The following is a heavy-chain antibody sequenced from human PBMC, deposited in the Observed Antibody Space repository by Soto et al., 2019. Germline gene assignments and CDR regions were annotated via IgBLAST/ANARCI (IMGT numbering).Heavy chain of an antibody. V-gene: IGHV4-59*01. J-gene: IGHJ6*02. CDR3: ARGGSEGGLDV. Sequence: SETLSLTCTVSGASISTYYWTWIRQAPGKGLEWIGYLYYSGNTNYNPSLKSRVTMSVDTSKNHFYLTLTSATAADTAVYFCARGGSEGGLDVWGQGSTVTVSS. CDR1: GASISTYY. CDR2: LYYSGNT. D-gene: IGHD3-10*01.